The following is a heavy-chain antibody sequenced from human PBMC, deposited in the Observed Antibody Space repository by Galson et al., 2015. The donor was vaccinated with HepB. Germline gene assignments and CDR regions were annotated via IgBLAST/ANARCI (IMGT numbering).Heavy chain of an antibody. J-gene: IGHJ4*02. V-gene: IGHV1-18*04. CDR2: ISANSGNT. Sequence: SCKASGYTFTTNGISWVRQAPGQGLEWMGWISANSGNTKYAQNLQGRVTLTRDTSTSTAYLDLRSLRSDDTAAYYCARDRDYRFDYWGQGTLVTVSS. CDR3: ARDRDYRFDY. D-gene: IGHD4/OR15-4a*01. CDR1: GYTFTTNG.